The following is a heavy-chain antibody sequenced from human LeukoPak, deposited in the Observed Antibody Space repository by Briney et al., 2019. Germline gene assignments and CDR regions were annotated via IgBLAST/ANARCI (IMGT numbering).Heavy chain of an antibody. CDR3: ARDHSRFRYYFDY. CDR2: IDQDGSET. J-gene: IGHJ4*02. V-gene: IGHV3-7*01. CDR1: GFTFSTYW. Sequence: PGGSLRLSCSTSGFTFSTYWMSWVRQSPGKGLEWVANIDQDGSETYYVDSVKGRFTISRDNAKNSLYLQMNSLRAEDTSVYYCARDHSRFRYYFDYWGQGTLVTVSS.